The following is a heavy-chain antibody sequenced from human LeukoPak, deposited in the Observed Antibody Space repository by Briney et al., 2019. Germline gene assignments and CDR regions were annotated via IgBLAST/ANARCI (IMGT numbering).Heavy chain of an antibody. D-gene: IGHD3-22*01. Sequence: SETLSLTCTVSGGSISSYSWSWIRQPPGKGLEWIGYIYYSGSTNYNPSLKSRVTISVDTSKNQFSLKLSSVTAADTAVYYCARYGYDSSGYSFDYWGQGTLVTVSS. J-gene: IGHJ4*02. CDR2: IYYSGST. CDR1: GGSISSYS. CDR3: ARYGYDSSGYSFDY. V-gene: IGHV4-59*01.